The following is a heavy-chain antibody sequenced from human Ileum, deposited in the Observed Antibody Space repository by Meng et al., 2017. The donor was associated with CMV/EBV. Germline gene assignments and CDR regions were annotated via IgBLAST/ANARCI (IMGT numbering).Heavy chain of an antibody. CDR3: AKDRVTKYSYDYEYYFDS. V-gene: IGHV3-30*02. CDR1: GFTFSAYG. D-gene: IGHD3-16*01. CDR2: IRHDGSDK. J-gene: IGHJ4*02. Sequence: GGSLRLSCAASGFTFSAYGMHWVRQAPGKGLEWVTFIRHDGSDKYYSDSVKGRFTISRDNFQNTLYLDMNNLRAEDTAVYYCAKDRVTKYSYDYEYYFDSWGQGTLVTVSS.